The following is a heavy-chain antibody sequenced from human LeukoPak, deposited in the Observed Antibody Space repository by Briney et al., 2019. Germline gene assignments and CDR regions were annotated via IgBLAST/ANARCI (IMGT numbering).Heavy chain of an antibody. V-gene: IGHV3-30-3*01. D-gene: IGHD3-3*01. J-gene: IGHJ5*02. CDR2: ISYDGSNK. Sequence: GGSLRLSCAASGFTFSSYAMNWVRQAPGKGLEWVAVISYDGSNKYYADSVKGRFTISRDSSKNTVYLQMNSLRAEDTAVYYCARGPGDDFWSGYYNNWFDPWGQGTLVTVSS. CDR1: GFTFSSYA. CDR3: ARGPGDDFWSGYYNNWFDP.